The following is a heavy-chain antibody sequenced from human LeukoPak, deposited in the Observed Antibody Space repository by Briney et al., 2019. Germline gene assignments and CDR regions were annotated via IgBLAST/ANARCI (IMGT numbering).Heavy chain of an antibody. V-gene: IGHV3-33*01. CDR3: ARDHSSGWYGLFDY. J-gene: IGHJ4*02. D-gene: IGHD6-19*01. CDR1: GFTFSSYG. CDR2: IWYDGSNK. Sequence: GGSLRLSCAASGFTFSSYGMHWVRQAPGKGLEWVAVIWYDGSNKYYADSVKGRFTISRDNSKNTLYLQMNSLRAEDTAVYYCARDHSSGWYGLFDYWGQGTLATVSS.